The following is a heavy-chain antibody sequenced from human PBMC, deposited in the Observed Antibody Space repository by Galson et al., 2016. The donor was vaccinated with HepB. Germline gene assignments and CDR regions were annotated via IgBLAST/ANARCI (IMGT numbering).Heavy chain of an antibody. D-gene: IGHD6-13*01. V-gene: IGHV3-21*01. Sequence: SLRLSCAASGFTFNMYTMTWVRQAPGKGLEWVSSITPGSTYTHFADSVKGRFTISRVDAENSLYLHMNSLRAEDTALYYCARVVTPMAAANRGFGSWGQGTQVVVSS. J-gene: IGHJ5*02. CDR2: ITPGSTYT. CDR1: GFTFNMYT. CDR3: ARVVTPMAAANRGFGS.